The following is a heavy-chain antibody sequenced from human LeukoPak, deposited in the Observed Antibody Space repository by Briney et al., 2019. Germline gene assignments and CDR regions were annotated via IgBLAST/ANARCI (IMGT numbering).Heavy chain of an antibody. Sequence: GASVKVSCKASGYTFTSYGISWVRQAPGQGLEWMGWISAYNGNTNYAQKFQGRVTMTEDTSTDTAYMELSSLRSEDTAVYYCATGSELDVWGKGTTVTVSS. CDR1: GYTFTSYG. CDR2: ISAYNGNT. J-gene: IGHJ6*04. V-gene: IGHV1-18*01. CDR3: ATGSELDV.